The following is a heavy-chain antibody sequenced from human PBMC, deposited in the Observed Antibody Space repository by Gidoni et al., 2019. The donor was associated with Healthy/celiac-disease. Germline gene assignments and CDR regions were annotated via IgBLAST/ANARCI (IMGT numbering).Heavy chain of an antibody. CDR3: ARVRIATRTFDY. D-gene: IGHD2-21*01. CDR2: INPSGGST. CDR1: GYTVTSYY. J-gene: IGHJ4*02. V-gene: IGHV1-46*01. Sequence: QVQLVQSGAEVKKPGASVKVSCKASGYTVTSYYMHWVRQAPGQGLEWMGIINPSGGSTSYAQKFQGRVTMTRDTSTSTVYMELSSLRSEDTAVYYCARVRIATRTFDYWGQGTLVTVSS.